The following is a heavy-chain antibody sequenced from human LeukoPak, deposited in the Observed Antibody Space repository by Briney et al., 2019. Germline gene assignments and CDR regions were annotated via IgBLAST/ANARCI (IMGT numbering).Heavy chain of an antibody. CDR2: ISAYNGNT. Sequence: ASVKVSCKASGYTFTSYGISWVRQAPGQGLEWMGWISAYNGNTNYAQKLQSRVTMTTDTSTSTAYMELRSLRSDDTAVYYCASSHLYSSSWYGNFQHWGQGTLVTVSS. D-gene: IGHD6-13*01. J-gene: IGHJ1*01. CDR1: GYTFTSYG. CDR3: ASSHLYSSSWYGNFQH. V-gene: IGHV1-18*01.